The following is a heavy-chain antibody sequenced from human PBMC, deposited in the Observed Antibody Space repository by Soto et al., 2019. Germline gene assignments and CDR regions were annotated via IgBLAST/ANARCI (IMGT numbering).Heavy chain of an antibody. CDR2: IIPIFGTA. CDR3: ARVRVRFLEWLGSEG. CDR1: GGTFSSYA. J-gene: IGHJ4*02. V-gene: IGHV1-69*12. D-gene: IGHD3-3*01. Sequence: QVQLVQSGAEVKKPGSSVKVSCKASGGTFSSYAISWVRQAPGQGLEWMGGIIPIFGTANYAQKFQGRITLTADEAASTDYMELRSLRSEDTAVYYCARVRVRFLEWLGSEGWGQGTLVTVSS.